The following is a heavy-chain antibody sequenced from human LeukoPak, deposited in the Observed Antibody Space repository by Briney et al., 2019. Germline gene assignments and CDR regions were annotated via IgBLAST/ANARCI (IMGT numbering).Heavy chain of an antibody. J-gene: IGHJ4*02. CDR3: ARGSSGNFDY. CDR1: GGSIRSYY. CDR2: VYNSGGA. D-gene: IGHD6-6*01. Sequence: SETLSLTCDVSGGSIRSYYWGWIRQPPGKGLEWIGYVYNSGGAGYNPSLKSRVTISIHTSKNQFSLKVSSVTPADTAVYYCARGSSGNFDYWGQGTLVTVSS. V-gene: IGHV4-59*01.